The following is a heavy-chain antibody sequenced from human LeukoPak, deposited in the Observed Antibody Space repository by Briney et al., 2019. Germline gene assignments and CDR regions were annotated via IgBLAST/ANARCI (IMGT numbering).Heavy chain of an antibody. Sequence: GGSLRLSCAASGFTYNNYAMGWVRQAPGKGLEWVSAISGSGGSTYYADSVKGRFTISRDNSKNTLYLQMNSLRAEDTAVYYCAKVTGTASGWGQGTLVIVSS. V-gene: IGHV3-23*01. D-gene: IGHD1-20*01. J-gene: IGHJ4*02. CDR2: ISGSGGST. CDR1: GFTYNNYA. CDR3: AKVTGTASG.